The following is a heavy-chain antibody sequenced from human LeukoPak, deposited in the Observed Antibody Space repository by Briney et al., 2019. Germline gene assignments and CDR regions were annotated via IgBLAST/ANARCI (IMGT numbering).Heavy chain of an antibody. D-gene: IGHD3-3*01. CDR3: ARDERLLSFLK. CDR2: ISGSGGST. V-gene: IGHV3-23*01. Sequence: GGSLRLSCAASGFTFSSYGMSWVRQAPGKGLEWVSAISGSGGSTYYADSVKGRFTISRDNSKNTLYLLMNSLRAEDTAIYYCARDERLLSFLKWGQGTLVTVSS. CDR1: GFTFSSYG. J-gene: IGHJ4*02.